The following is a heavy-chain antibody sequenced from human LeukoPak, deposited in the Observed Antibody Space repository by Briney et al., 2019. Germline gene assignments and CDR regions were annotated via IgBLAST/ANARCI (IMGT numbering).Heavy chain of an antibody. CDR2: INSVGVTT. CDR3: AKDSPVATR. J-gene: IGHJ4*02. D-gene: IGHD1-26*01. CDR1: GFTFSSHW. V-gene: IGHV3-74*01. Sequence: GGSLRLSCAASGFTFSSHWMHWVRQAPGKGLVWVSRINSVGVTTNYADSVKGRFTISRDDSKNTLYLQMNSLRAEDTAVYYCAKDSPVATRWGQGTLVTVSS.